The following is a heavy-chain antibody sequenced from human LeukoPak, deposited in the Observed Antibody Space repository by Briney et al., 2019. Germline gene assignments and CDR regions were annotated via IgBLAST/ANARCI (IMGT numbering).Heavy chain of an antibody. CDR1: GFTFSSYA. J-gene: IGHJ4*02. V-gene: IGHV3-30-3*01. D-gene: IGHD3-22*01. Sequence: PGGSLRLSCAASGFTFSSYAMHWVRQAPGKGPEWVAVISYDGSNKYYADSVKGRFTISRDNSKNTLYLQMNSLRAEDTAVYYCARVNTYYYDSSGYYTPYYFDYWGQGTLVTVSS. CDR2: ISYDGSNK. CDR3: ARVNTYYYDSSGYYTPYYFDY.